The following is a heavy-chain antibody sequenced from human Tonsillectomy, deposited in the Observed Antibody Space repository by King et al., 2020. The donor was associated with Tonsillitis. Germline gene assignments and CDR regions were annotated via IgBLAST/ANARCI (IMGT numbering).Heavy chain of an antibody. CDR1: GFTFTYPG. V-gene: IGHV3-21*01. CDR3: ATNRIAVADTPYYFEY. CDR2: ITTTSNYI. D-gene: IGHD6-19*01. Sequence: VQLVESGGDLVKPGGSLRLSCAASGFTFTYPGISWDRQTPGKGLEWVSFITTTSNYIYYADSVKGRFTISRDNAKNSLYLQMNSLRAEDTAVYYCATNRIAVADTPYYFEYWGQGTLVTVSS. J-gene: IGHJ4*02.